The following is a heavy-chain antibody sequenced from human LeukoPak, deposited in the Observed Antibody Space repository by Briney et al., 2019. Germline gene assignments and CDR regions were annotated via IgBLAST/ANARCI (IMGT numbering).Heavy chain of an antibody. J-gene: IGHJ4*02. CDR2: ISWNSGSI. CDR3: AKDSRQQLMAPDY. V-gene: IGHV3-9*03. Sequence: PGGSLRLSCAASGFTFDDYAMHWVRQAPGKGLEWVSGISWNSGSIGYADSVKGRFTISRDNAKNSLYLQMNRLRAEDMALYSCAKDSRQQLMAPDYWGQGTLVTVSS. D-gene: IGHD6-13*01. CDR1: GFTFDDYA.